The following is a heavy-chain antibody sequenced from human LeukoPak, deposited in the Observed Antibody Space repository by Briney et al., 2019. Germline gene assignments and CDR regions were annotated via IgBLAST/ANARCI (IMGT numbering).Heavy chain of an antibody. V-gene: IGHV4-61*01. CDR3: ARKENVYYYFDY. CDR1: GGSVSSGSYY. CDR2: IYYSGST. D-gene: IGHD3-10*01. Sequence: SETLSLTCTVSGGSVSSGSYYWSWIRQPPGKGLEWIGYIYYSGSTNYNPSLKSRVTISVDTSKNQFSLKLSSVTAVDTAVYYCARKENVYYYFDYWGQGTLVTVSS. J-gene: IGHJ4*02.